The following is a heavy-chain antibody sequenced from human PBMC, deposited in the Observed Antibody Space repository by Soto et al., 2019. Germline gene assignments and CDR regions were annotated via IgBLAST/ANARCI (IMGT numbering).Heavy chain of an antibody. CDR2: IYSGGHT. CDR3: ARGPRLGYLNY. CDR1: GFTVSSDY. Sequence: EVQLVESGGGLIQPGGSLRLSCAASGFTVSSDYMSWVRQAPGKGLEWVSVIYSGGHTYYADSVKGRFTISRDNSKNTLHLQMNSLRAEDTAVYYCARGPRLGYLNYWGQGTLVTVSS. V-gene: IGHV3-53*01. D-gene: IGHD3-22*01. J-gene: IGHJ4*02.